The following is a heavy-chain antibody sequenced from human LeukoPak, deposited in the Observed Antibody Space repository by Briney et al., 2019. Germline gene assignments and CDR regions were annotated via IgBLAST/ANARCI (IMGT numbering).Heavy chain of an antibody. CDR2: IKQDGSEK. CDR3: ARDNEEFDY. J-gene: IGHJ4*02. D-gene: IGHD2-8*01. CDR1: GFTFSSYW. V-gene: IGHV3-7*01. Sequence: GGSQRLSCAASGFTFSSYWISWVRQAPGKGLEWVANIKQDGSEKYYVDSVKGRFTISRDNAKNSLYLQMNSLRAEDTAVYYCARDNEEFDYWGQGTLVTVSS.